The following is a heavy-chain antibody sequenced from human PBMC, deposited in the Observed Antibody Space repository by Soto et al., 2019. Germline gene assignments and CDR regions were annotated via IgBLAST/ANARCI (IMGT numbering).Heavy chain of an antibody. J-gene: IGHJ4*02. CDR1: GFTFSSYS. V-gene: IGHV3-48*01. CDR3: ARDRGDGGYDVDY. CDR2: ISSGSTII. Sequence: EVQLVESGGGLVQPGGSLRLSCAASGFTFSSYSMNWVRQAPGKGLEWVSYISSGSTIIYYADSVKGRFIISRDNAKNSLYLQMNSLRAEDTAVYYCARDRGDGGYDVDYWGQGTLVTVSS. D-gene: IGHD5-12*01.